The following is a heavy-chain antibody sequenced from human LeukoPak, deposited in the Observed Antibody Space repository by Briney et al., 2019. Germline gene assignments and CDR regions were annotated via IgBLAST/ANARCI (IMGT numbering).Heavy chain of an antibody. D-gene: IGHD4-17*01. CDR1: GGSISNYY. CDR2: ISYSGST. CDR3: TREPDTVTVGV. J-gene: IGHJ4*02. V-gene: IGHV4-59*01. Sequence: SDTLSLTCTVSGGSISNYYWGWIRQPPGKGLEWIGYISYSGSTDYNPSLRSRVTISVDTSKNQFSLILTSVTAADTAVYYCTREPDTVTVGVWGQGTLVTVSS.